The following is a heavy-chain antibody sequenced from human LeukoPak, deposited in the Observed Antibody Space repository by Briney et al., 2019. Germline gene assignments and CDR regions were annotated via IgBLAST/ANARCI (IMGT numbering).Heavy chain of an antibody. CDR1: GFTFSSYE. V-gene: IGHV3-48*03. J-gene: IGHJ4*02. CDR2: ISSSGSTI. CDR3: ARLNFGGKRGFDY. Sequence: PGGSLRLSCAASGFTFSSYEMNWVRQAPGKGLEWVSYISSSGSTIYYADSVKGRFTISRDNAKNSLYLQMNSLRAEDTAVYYCARLNFGGKRGFDYWGQGTLVTVSS. D-gene: IGHD4-23*01.